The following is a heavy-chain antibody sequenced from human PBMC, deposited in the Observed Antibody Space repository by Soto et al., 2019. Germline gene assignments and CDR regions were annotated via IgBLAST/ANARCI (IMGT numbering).Heavy chain of an antibody. Sequence: SVKVSCKASGGTFSSYTISWVRQAPGQGLEWMGRIIPILGIANYAQKFQGRVTITADKSTSTAYMELSSLRSEDTAVYYCARASGRNEYFQHWGQGTLVTVSS. CDR1: GGTFSSYT. D-gene: IGHD5-12*01. CDR3: ARASGRNEYFQH. J-gene: IGHJ1*01. CDR2: IIPILGIA. V-gene: IGHV1-69*02.